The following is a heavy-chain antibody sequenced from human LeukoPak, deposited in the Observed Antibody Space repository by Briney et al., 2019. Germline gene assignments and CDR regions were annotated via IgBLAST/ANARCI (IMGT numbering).Heavy chain of an antibody. D-gene: IGHD4-23*01. V-gene: IGHV3-11*01. CDR3: ARPPPGASGKDWFDP. Sequence: LEXXSYISSSGSTIYYADSVKGRFTISRDNAKNSLYLQMNSLRAEDTAVYYCARPPPGASGKDWFDPWGQGTLVTVSS. CDR2: ISSSGSTI. J-gene: IGHJ5*02.